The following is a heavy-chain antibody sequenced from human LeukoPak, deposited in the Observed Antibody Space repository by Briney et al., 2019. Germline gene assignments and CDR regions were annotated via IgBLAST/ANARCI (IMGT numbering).Heavy chain of an antibody. Sequence: GGSLRLSCAASGFVFSNYGMHWVRQAPGKGLEWVAFVRYGGSNEYYADSVEGRFTISRDNSKNTLFLHMNSLRAEDTAVYSCAKESGSGYHSEGPHYWGLGTLVTVSS. CDR3: AKESGSGYHSEGPHY. CDR2: VRYGGSNE. J-gene: IGHJ4*02. D-gene: IGHD6-19*01. CDR1: GFVFSNYG. V-gene: IGHV3-30*02.